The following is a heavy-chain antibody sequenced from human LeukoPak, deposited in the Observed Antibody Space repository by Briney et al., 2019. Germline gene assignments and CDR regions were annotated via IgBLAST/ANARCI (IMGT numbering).Heavy chain of an antibody. CDR2: INTNTGNP. J-gene: IGHJ3*02. Sequence: GASVKVSCKASGYTFTSYAMNWVRQAPGQGLEWMGWINTNTGNPTYAQGFTGRFVFSLDTSVSTAYLQISSLKAEDTAAYYCARDRKWSDSSGYYYVVEDAFDIWGQGTMVTVSS. CDR3: ARDRKWSDSSGYYYVVEDAFDI. CDR1: GYTFTSYA. D-gene: IGHD3-22*01. V-gene: IGHV7-4-1*02.